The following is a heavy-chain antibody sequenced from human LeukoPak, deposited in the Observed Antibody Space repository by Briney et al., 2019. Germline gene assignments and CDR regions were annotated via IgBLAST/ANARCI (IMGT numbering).Heavy chain of an antibody. CDR1: GFPFSAYS. CDR3: AREAGGAFDI. D-gene: IGHD3-10*01. J-gene: IGHJ3*02. V-gene: IGHV3-30-3*01. CDR2: ISYDGSDK. Sequence: GGSLRLSCAASGFPFSAYSMHWVRQAPGRGLEWVAVISYDGSDKYYADSVKGRFTVSRDNSNNMLYLQMHSLRPEDTAVHYCAREAGGAFDIWGQGTMVTVSS.